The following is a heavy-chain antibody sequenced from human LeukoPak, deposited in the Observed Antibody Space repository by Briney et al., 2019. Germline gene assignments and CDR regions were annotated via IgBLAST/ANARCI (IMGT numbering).Heavy chain of an antibody. Sequence: KTGGSLRLSCAASGFTFSSYSMNWVRQAPGKGLEWVSSISSSSSYIYYADSVKGRFTISRDNVKNSLYLQMNSLRAEDTAVYYCARVSSTSWDDWFDPWGQGTLVTVSS. CDR2: ISSSSSYI. D-gene: IGHD2-2*01. CDR1: GFTFSSYS. J-gene: IGHJ5*02. CDR3: ARVSSTSWDDWFDP. V-gene: IGHV3-21*01.